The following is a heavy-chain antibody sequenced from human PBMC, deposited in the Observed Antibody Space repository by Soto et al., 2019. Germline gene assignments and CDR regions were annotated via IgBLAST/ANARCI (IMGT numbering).Heavy chain of an antibody. CDR3: ARDRHYDFWSGYYYSGYFDY. CDR1: GFTFSSYW. V-gene: IGHV3-74*01. CDR2: INSDGSST. J-gene: IGHJ4*02. D-gene: IGHD3-3*01. Sequence: GGSLRLSCAASGFTFSSYWMHLVRQAPGKGLVWVSRINSDGSSTSYADSVKGRFTISRDNAKNTLYLQMNSLRAEDTAVYYCARDRHYDFWSGYYYSGYFDYWGQGTLFTVSS.